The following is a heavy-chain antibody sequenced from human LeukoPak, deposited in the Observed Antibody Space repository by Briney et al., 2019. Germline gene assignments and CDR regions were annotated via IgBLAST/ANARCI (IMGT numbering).Heavy chain of an antibody. CDR1: GGSINSNY. Sequence: SETLSLTCTVSGGSINSNYWSWIRQPPEKGLEWIGYISYSGSTNYNPSLKSRVTISLDTSKSQFSLNLNSVTAADTAVYYCPRGRQVGNTGYYFDYWGQGTLVTVSS. CDR3: PRGRQVGNTGYYFDY. J-gene: IGHJ4*02. CDR2: ISYSGST. V-gene: IGHV4-59*01. D-gene: IGHD1-26*01.